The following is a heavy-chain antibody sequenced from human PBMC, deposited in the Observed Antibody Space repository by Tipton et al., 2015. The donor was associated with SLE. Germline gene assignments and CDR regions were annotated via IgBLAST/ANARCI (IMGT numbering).Heavy chain of an antibody. CDR2: INHSGGT. Sequence: TLSLTCAVYGGSFSGYYWSWIRQPPGKGLEWIGEINHSGGTNYNPSLKSRVTISVDTSKNQFSLKLSSVTAADTAVYYCARGELGIRTFDYWGQGTLVTVSS. CDR3: ARGELGIRTFDY. V-gene: IGHV4-34*01. D-gene: IGHD7-27*01. CDR1: GGSFSGYY. J-gene: IGHJ4*02.